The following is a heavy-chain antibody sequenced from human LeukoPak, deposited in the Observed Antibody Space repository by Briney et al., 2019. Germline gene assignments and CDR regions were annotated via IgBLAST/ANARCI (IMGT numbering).Heavy chain of an antibody. CDR2: IIPIFGTA. V-gene: IGHV1-69*01. D-gene: IGHD2-2*01. CDR3: ARSGVPAAMSWFDP. Sequence: SVKVSCKASGGSFSTYALSWVRQAPGQGLEWMGGIIPIFGTANYAQKFQGRVTITADESTSTAYMELSSLRSEDTAVYYCARSGVPAAMSWFDPWGQGTLVTVSS. CDR1: GGSFSTYA. J-gene: IGHJ5*02.